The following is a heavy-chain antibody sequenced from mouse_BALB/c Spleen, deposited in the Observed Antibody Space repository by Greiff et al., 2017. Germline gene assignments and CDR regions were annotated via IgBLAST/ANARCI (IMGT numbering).Heavy chain of an antibody. J-gene: IGHJ4*01. CDR3: ARRGNYRSYYAMDY. CDR1: GDSITSGY. CDR2: ISYSGST. Sequence: EVQLQQSGPSLVKPSQTLSLTCSVTGDSITSGYWNWIRKFPGNKLEYMGYISYSGSTYYNPSLKSRISITRDTSKNQYYLQLNSVTTEDTATYYCARRGNYRSYYAMDYWGQGTSVTVSS. D-gene: IGHD2-1*01. V-gene: IGHV3-8*02.